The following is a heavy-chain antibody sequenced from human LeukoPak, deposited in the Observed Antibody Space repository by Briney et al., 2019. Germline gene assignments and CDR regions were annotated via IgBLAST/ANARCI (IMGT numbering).Heavy chain of an antibody. CDR2: INPNSGGT. CDR1: GYTFTGYY. V-gene: IGHV1-2*02. D-gene: IGHD3-3*01. CDR3: TRVGGLNDFSSGYSSY. J-gene: IGHJ4*02. Sequence: ASVKVSCKASGYTFTGYYMHWVRQAPGQGVEWMGWINPNSGGTNFAQEFEGRVTMTRDTSITTAYMELSRLRPDDTAVYSRTRVGGLNDFSSGYSSYWGQGTLVTVSS.